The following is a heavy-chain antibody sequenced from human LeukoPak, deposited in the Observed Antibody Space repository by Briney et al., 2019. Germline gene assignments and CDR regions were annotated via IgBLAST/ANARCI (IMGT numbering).Heavy chain of an antibody. CDR2: MDPSGSQK. CDR3: AIWASDNY. CDR1: GFTFNRSW. V-gene: IGHV3-7*01. D-gene: IGHD7-27*01. Sequence: GESLRLSCAASGFTFNRSWMNWVRQAPGKGLEWVANMDPSGSQKRYVDSVKGRFTISRDNPGTSLYLEMNGLRTEDTAIYCCAIWASDNYWGQGTLVTVSS. J-gene: IGHJ4*02.